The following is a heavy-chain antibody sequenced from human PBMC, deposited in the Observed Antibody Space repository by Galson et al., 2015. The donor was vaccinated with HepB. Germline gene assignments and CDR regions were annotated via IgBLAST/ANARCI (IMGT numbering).Heavy chain of an antibody. Sequence: SLRLSCATFGFTFSSYAMYWVRQAPGKGLEWVADISYDESNKDYSESVKGRFTISRDNSKNTMYLQMNSLRAEDTAVYYCASHIYWGQGTLVTVSS. CDR2: ISYDESNK. CDR1: GFTFSSYA. J-gene: IGHJ4*02. CDR3: ASHIY. V-gene: IGHV3-30*04.